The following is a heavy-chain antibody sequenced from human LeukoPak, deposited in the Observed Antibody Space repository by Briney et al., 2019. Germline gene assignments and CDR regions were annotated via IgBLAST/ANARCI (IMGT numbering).Heavy chain of an antibody. D-gene: IGHD4-23*01. CDR3: ARPDDYGGRPAAFDI. CDR2: IYPGDSDT. J-gene: IGHJ3*02. V-gene: IGHV5-51*01. Sequence: GKSLKISCKGSGYTFITYWIGWVRQMPGKGLEWMGIIYPGDSDTRYSPSFRGQVTISADKSINTAYLQWSSLKASDTAMYYCARPDDYGGRPAAFDIWGQGTMVTVSS. CDR1: GYTFITYW.